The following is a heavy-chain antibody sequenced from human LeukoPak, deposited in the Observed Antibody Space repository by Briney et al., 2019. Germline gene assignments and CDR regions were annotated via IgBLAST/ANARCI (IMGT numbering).Heavy chain of an antibody. V-gene: IGHV5-51*04. Sequence: PGESLKISCKGSGYSFTSYWIGLVRQMPGKGLEWMGIIYPGDSDTRYSPSFQGQVTISADKPISTAYLQWSSLKASDTAMYYCARRGIAAAGTNWFDPWGQGTLVTVSS. D-gene: IGHD6-13*01. CDR3: ARRGIAAAGTNWFDP. CDR1: GYSFTSYW. J-gene: IGHJ5*02. CDR2: IYPGDSDT.